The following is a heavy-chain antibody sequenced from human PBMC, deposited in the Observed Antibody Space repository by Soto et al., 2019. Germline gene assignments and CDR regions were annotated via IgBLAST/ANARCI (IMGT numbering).Heavy chain of an antibody. J-gene: IGHJ6*02. D-gene: IGHD2-2*01. CDR1: GYTFTSYG. CDR3: ARDGVDCSSTSCHPTSYYYYGMDV. Sequence: ASVKVSCKASGYTFTSYGISWVRQAPGQGLEWMGWISAYNGNTNYAQKLQGRVTMTTDTSTSTAYMELRSLRSDDTAVYYCARDGVDCSSTSCHPTSYYYYGMDVWGQGTTVTVSS. CDR2: ISAYNGNT. V-gene: IGHV1-18*01.